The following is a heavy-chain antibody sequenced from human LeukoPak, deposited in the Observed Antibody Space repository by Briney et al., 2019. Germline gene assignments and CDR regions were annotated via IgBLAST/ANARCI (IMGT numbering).Heavy chain of an antibody. CDR1: GYTFTSYD. Sequence: ASVKVSCKASGYTFTSYDINWVRQATGQGLEWMGWMNPNSGNTGYAQKFQGRVTMTRNTSISTAYMELSSLRSEDTAVYYCARTGSDYYYYCMDVWGKGTTVTVSS. CDR3: ARTGSDYYYYCMDV. V-gene: IGHV1-8*01. D-gene: IGHD1-14*01. J-gene: IGHJ6*03. CDR2: MNPNSGNT.